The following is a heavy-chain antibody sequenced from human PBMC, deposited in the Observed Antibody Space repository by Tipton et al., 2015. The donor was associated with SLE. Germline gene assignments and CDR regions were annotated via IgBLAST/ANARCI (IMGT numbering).Heavy chain of an antibody. V-gene: IGHV3-33*01. CDR2: IWYDGSNK. D-gene: IGHD3-10*01. CDR3: ARGPKRGDI. J-gene: IGHJ3*02. CDR1: GFTFSSYG. Sequence: SLRLSCAASGFTFSSYGMHWVRQAPGKGLEWVAVIWYDGSNKYYADSVKGRFTISRDNSKKKLYLQMNSLRAEDTAVYYCARGPKRGDIWGQGTMVTVSS.